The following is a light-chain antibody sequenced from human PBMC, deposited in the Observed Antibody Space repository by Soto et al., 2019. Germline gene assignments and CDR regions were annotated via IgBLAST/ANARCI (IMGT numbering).Light chain of an antibody. CDR2: KVS. CDR1: QSLVHSDGNTS. J-gene: IGKJ2*01. V-gene: IGKV2-30*02. Sequence: DVVMTQSPLSLPVTLGQPASISCRSSQSLVHSDGNTSLNWFQQRPGQSPRRLIYKVSNRDSGVPDRFSGSGSGTDFTLMISRVEAEDVGVYYCMQGTHWPLYTFGQGTKLEIK. CDR3: MQGTHWPLYT.